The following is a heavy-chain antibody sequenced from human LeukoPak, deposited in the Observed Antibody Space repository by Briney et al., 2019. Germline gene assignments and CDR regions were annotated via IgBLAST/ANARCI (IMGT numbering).Heavy chain of an antibody. CDR3: ARDKGYCSGGSCYFDAFDI. CDR1: GFTFSSYA. V-gene: IGHV3-30*04. Sequence: PGGSLRLSCAASGFTFSSYAMHWVRQAPGKGLEWVAVISYDGSNKYYADSVKGRFTISRDNSKNTLYLQMNSLRAEDTAVYYCARDKGYCSGGSCYFDAFDIWGQGTMVTVSS. CDR2: ISYDGSNK. J-gene: IGHJ3*02. D-gene: IGHD2-15*01.